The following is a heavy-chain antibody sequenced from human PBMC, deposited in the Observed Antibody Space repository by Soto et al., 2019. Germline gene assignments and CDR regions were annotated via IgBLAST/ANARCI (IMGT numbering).Heavy chain of an antibody. CDR2: IIPSNGRA. CDR1: GFTFTTYS. J-gene: IGHJ4*02. V-gene: IGHV1-18*01. CDR3: ARLMGYVSSFPDS. Sequence: QVQLVQSGAEVKNPGASVKVSCKTSGFTFTTYSLSWVRQAPGQGLEWMGWIIPSNGRATYSLTLQGRDTMTTDTSTSTAYMELRSLTSDDTAVYYCARLMGYVSSFPDSWGQGTLVTVSS. D-gene: IGHD6-6*01.